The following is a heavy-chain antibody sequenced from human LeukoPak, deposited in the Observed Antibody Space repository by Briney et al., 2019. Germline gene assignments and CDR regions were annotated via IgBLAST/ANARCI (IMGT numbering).Heavy chain of an antibody. Sequence: ASVKVSCKASGYTFTSYDINWVRQATGQGLEWMGWMNPNSGNTGYAQKFQGRVTMTRNTSISTAYMELSSLRSEDTAVYYCARGPTPEWLRPLYYYYYMDVWGKGTTVTISS. CDR1: GYTFTSYD. D-gene: IGHD5-12*01. CDR2: MNPNSGNT. J-gene: IGHJ6*03. V-gene: IGHV1-8*01. CDR3: ARGPTPEWLRPLYYYYYMDV.